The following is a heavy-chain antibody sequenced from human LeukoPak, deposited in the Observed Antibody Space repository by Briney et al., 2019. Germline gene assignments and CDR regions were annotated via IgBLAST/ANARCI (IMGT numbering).Heavy chain of an antibody. CDR3: ARDSSSSPWYYHYMDV. J-gene: IGHJ6*03. V-gene: IGHV4-4*07. D-gene: IGHD6-6*01. CDR2: IHTSGST. CDR1: GGSISGYY. Sequence: PSETLSLTCTVSGGSISGYYWSWIRQPAGKGLEWIGRIHTSGSTNYNPSLRSRVTMSVDTSKNQFSLKLSSATAADTAVYYCARDSSSSPWYYHYMDVWGKGTTVTVSS.